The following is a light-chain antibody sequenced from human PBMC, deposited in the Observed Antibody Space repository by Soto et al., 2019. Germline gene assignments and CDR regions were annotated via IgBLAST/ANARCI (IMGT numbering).Light chain of an antibody. CDR1: QSVSSY. Sequence: EILLTQSPATLSFSPGERAPLSCRASQSVSSYLAWYQQKPGQAPRLLIYDASNRATGIPARFSGSGSGTDFTLTISSVEPEDFAVYYCQQRSNWPPITFGQGTRLEIK. CDR2: DAS. V-gene: IGKV3-11*01. CDR3: QQRSNWPPIT. J-gene: IGKJ5*01.